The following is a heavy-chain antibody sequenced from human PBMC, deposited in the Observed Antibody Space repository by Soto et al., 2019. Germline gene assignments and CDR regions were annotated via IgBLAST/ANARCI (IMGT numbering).Heavy chain of an antibody. CDR3: ARSYSSWSGYYYGMDV. V-gene: IGHV4-39*01. Sequence: PSETLSLTCTVSGGSISSSSYYWGWIRQPPGKGLEWIGSIYYSGSTYYNPSLKSRVTISVDTSKNQFSLKLSSVTAADTAVYYCARSYSSWSGYYYGMDVWGQGTTVTVSS. D-gene: IGHD6-13*01. J-gene: IGHJ6*02. CDR2: IYYSGST. CDR1: GGSISSSSYY.